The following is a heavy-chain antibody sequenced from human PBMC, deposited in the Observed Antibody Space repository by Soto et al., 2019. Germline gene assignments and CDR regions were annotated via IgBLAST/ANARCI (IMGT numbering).Heavy chain of an antibody. Sequence: ASVKVSCTVSGYTLTELSMHWVRQAPGKGLEWMGGFDPEDGETIYAQKFQGRVTMTEDTSTDTAYMELSSLRSEDTAVYYCATVGGPYCSGGSCYSYDYWGQGTLVTVSS. CDR2: FDPEDGET. V-gene: IGHV1-24*01. CDR1: GYTLTELS. D-gene: IGHD2-15*01. J-gene: IGHJ4*02. CDR3: ATVGGPYCSGGSCYSYDY.